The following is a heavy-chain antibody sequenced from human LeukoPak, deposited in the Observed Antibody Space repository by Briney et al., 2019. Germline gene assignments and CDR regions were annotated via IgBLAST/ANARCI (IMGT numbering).Heavy chain of an antibody. J-gene: IGHJ4*02. D-gene: IGHD2-15*01. CDR2: ISYDGSNK. Sequence: GRSLRLSCAASGFTFSSYGMHWVRQAPGEGLEWVAVISYDGSNKYYADSVKGRFTISRDNSKNTLYLQMNGLRAEYTAVYYCAKDYCSGGSCYLNYWGQGTLVTVSS. CDR3: AKDYCSGGSCYLNY. CDR1: GFTFSSYG. V-gene: IGHV3-30*18.